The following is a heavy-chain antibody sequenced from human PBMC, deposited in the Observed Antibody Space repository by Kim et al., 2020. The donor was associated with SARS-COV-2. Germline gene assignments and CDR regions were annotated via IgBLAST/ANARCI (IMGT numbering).Heavy chain of an antibody. CDR2: IRSKANSYAT. D-gene: IGHD6-13*01. Sequence: GGSLRLSCAASGFTFSGSAMHWVRQASGKGLEWVGRIRSKANSYATAYAASVKGRFTISRDDSKNTAYLQMNSLKTEDTAVYYCTRREFGQQLVDYWGQGTLVTVSS. CDR3: TRREFGQQLVDY. CDR1: GFTFSGSA. J-gene: IGHJ4*02. V-gene: IGHV3-73*01.